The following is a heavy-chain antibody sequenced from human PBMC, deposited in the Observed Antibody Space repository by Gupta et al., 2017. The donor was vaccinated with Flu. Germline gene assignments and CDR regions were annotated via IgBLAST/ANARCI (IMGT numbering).Heavy chain of an antibody. V-gene: IGHV2-5*02. Sequence: GFSLSTSGEGVGWIRQPPGKALEWLAVIFWDGGKRYSPSLKNRLTITRGTSENQVVLTMTNMDPVDTATYFCAHRRKTIIVATIFDSWGPGTLVTVSS. CDR2: IFWDGGK. J-gene: IGHJ4*02. CDR3: AHRRKTIIVATIFDS. D-gene: IGHD5-12*01. CDR1: GFSLSTSGEG.